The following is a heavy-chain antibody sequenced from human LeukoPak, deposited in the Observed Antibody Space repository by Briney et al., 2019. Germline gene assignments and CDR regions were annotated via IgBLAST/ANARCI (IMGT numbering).Heavy chain of an antibody. J-gene: IGHJ4*02. Sequence: SETLYLTCTVSGGSISSGSYYWSWIRQPPGKGLEWIGSIYYSGSTYYNPSLKSRVTISVDTSKNQFSLKLSSVTAADTAVYYCATGDGYNSPLPPYWGQGTLVTVSS. CDR1: GGSISSGSYY. D-gene: IGHD5-24*01. CDR2: IYYSGST. CDR3: ATGDGYNSPLPPY. V-gene: IGHV4-39*01.